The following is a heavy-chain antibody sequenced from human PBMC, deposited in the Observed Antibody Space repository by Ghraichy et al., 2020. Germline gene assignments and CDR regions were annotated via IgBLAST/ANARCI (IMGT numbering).Heavy chain of an antibody. CDR3: ARDRSRYTGSYYYYYGIDV. Sequence: SETLSLTCTVSGYSISSGYYWGWIRQSPGKGLEWIGSIHYSGSTYNNPSLKSRVIISVDTSKNQFFLKVNSVTAADTAVYHCARDRSRYTGSYYYYYGIDVWGQGTTVTVSS. CDR2: IHYSGST. V-gene: IGHV4-38-2*02. J-gene: IGHJ6*02. CDR1: GYSISSGYY. D-gene: IGHD1-26*01.